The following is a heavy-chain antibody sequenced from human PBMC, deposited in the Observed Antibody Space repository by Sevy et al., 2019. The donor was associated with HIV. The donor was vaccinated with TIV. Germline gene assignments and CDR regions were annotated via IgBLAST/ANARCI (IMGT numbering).Heavy chain of an antibody. CDR2: IRWDDDK. CDR1: GFSLSTSGVA. D-gene: IGHD3-10*01. CDR3: AHRQGPWDYGLGTYSNWFDP. Sequence: SGPTLVNPTQTLTLTCTFSGFSLSTSGVAVGWIRQPPGKALEWLALIRWDDDKFYSPSLKSRLAIAKDTSKNQVVLTMTNMDPVDTATYFCAHRQGPWDYGLGTYSNWFDPWGQGTLVTISS. J-gene: IGHJ5*02. V-gene: IGHV2-5*02.